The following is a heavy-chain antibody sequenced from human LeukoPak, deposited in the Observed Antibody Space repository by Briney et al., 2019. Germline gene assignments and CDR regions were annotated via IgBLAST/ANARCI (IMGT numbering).Heavy chain of an antibody. D-gene: IGHD3-9*01. V-gene: IGHV3-23*01. CDR3: AKDVARWVLRYFGEIFADAFDI. J-gene: IGHJ3*02. CDR2: ISSTDAGT. Sequence: GGSLRLSCAASGFSLSSYAMSWVRQAPGKGLEWVSAISSTDAGTYHADSVRGRFTISRDSSKNTLYLQMNSLRAEDTAVYYCAKDVARWVLRYFGEIFADAFDIWGQGTMVTVSS. CDR1: GFSLSSYA.